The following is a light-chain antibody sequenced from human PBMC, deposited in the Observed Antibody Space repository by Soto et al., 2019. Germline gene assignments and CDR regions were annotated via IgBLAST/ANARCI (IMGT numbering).Light chain of an antibody. CDR2: DVS. Sequence: QSALTQPRSVSGSPGQSVTISCTGTSSDVGGYNYVSWYQQHPGKAPKVIIYDVSKRPSGVPDRFSGSKSGSTASLTISGLQAEEGSDYYCSSFAGSSTLVFGGGTKLTVL. J-gene: IGLJ2*01. CDR3: SSFAGSSTLV. CDR1: SSDVGGYNY. V-gene: IGLV2-11*01.